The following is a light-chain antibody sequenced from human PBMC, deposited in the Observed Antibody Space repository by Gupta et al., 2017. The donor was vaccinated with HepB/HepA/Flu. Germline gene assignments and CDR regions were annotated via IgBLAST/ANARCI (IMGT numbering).Light chain of an antibody. J-gene: IGKJ3*01. V-gene: IGKV1-8*01. CDR1: QDIYSR. Sequence: AIRMTQSPSSFSASTGDRVTITCRASQDIYSRLAWYQQQPGKAPKLLIYAATTLQSGVPSRFSGSGSKTDFTLTINSLQPEDFATYHCQQYDTYPLATFGPGTKV. CDR2: AAT. CDR3: QQYDTYPLAT.